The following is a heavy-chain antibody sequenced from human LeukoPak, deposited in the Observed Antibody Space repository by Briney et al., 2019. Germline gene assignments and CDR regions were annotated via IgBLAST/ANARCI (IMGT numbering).Heavy chain of an antibody. CDR2: IKSKTDGGTT. Sequence: GSLRLSFAASGFTFSNVWMSWVRQAPGKGLEWVGRIKSKTDGGTTDYAAPVKGRFTISRDDSKNTLNLQMNSLKTEDTAVYYCTPSIAVAGSLDYWGQGTLVTVSS. V-gene: IGHV3-15*01. J-gene: IGHJ4*02. D-gene: IGHD6-19*01. CDR1: GFTFSNVW. CDR3: TPSIAVAGSLDY.